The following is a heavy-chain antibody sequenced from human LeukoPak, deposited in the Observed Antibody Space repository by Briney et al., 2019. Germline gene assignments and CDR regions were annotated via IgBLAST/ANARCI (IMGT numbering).Heavy chain of an antibody. V-gene: IGHV4-61*02. CDR1: GGSISSGSYY. J-gene: IGHJ4*02. Sequence: SETLSLTCTVSGGSISSGSYYWSWIRQPAGKGLEWIGRIYTSGSTNYNPSLKSRVTISVDTSKNQFSLKLSSVTAADTAVYYCARGGWVTTFFGYWGQGTLVTVSS. CDR2: IYTSGST. CDR3: ARGGWVTTFFGY. D-gene: IGHD4-17*01.